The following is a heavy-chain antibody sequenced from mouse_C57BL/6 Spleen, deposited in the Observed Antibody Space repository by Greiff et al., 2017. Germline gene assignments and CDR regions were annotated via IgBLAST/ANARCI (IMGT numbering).Heavy chain of an antibody. CDR2: IRSKSNNYAT. CDR1: GFSFNTYA. Sequence: EVHLVESGGGLVRPKGSLKLSCAASGFSFNTYAMNWVRQAPGKGLEWVARIRSKSNNYATYYADSVKDRFTISRDDSESMLYLQMNNLKTEDTAMYYCVREGWLLRGFDYWGQGTTLTVSS. J-gene: IGHJ2*01. V-gene: IGHV10-1*01. CDR3: VREGWLLRGFDY. D-gene: IGHD2-3*01.